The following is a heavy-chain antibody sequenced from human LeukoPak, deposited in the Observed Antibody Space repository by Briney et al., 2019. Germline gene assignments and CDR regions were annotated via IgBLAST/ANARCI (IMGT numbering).Heavy chain of an antibody. D-gene: IGHD2-15*01. V-gene: IGHV4-39*07. J-gene: IGHJ6*03. CDR3: ARVPPYCSGGSCYSEYMDV. CDR2: IYYSGST. Sequence: SETLSLTCTVSGGSISSSSYYWGWIRQPPGKGLEWIGSIYYSGSTYYNPSLKSRVTISVDTSKNQFSLKLSSVTAADTAVYYCARVPPYCSGGSCYSEYMDVWGKGTTVTVSS. CDR1: GGSISSSSYY.